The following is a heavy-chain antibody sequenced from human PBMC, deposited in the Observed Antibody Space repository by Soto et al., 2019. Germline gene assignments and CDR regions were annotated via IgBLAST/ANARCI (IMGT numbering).Heavy chain of an antibody. CDR1: GFTFSNHV. V-gene: IGHV3-23*01. Sequence: EVQLLESGGGLVQPGGSLRLSCAASGFTFSNHVMSWVRQAPGKGPEWVSSINSRGDNTYYAGSVRGRFTISRDNSKSMLYLQMNSLRAEDTAVYYCGNGLENHYNYDYWGQGTLVTVSS. CDR3: GNGLENHYNYDY. D-gene: IGHD3-16*01. CDR2: INSRGDNT. J-gene: IGHJ4*02.